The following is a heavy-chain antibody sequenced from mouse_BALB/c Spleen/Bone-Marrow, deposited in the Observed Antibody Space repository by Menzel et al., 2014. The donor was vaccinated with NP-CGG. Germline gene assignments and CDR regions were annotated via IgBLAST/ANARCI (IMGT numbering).Heavy chain of an antibody. V-gene: IGHV5-9-2*01. J-gene: IGHJ2*01. CDR2: ISGGGSCT. D-gene: IGHD1-1*01. CDR3: ARQYGSSYFDY. Sequence: DVMLVESGGGLVKPGGSLKLSCAASGFTFSSYGMSWVRQTPEKRLEWVATISGGGSCTYYPDSVKGRFTISRDNAKNNLYLQMSSLRSEDTALYYCARQYGSSYFDYWGQGTTLTVSS. CDR1: GFTFSSYG.